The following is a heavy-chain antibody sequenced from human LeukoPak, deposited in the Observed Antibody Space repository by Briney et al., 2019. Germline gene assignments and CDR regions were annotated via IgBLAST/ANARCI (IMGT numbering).Heavy chain of an antibody. CDR1: EYTFPNYW. CDR2: IYPGDSDT. D-gene: IGHD6-25*01. CDR3: ARLQQGLQGDAFSI. J-gene: IGHJ3*02. Sequence: GESLKISCEGSEYTFPNYWIGWVRQMPGKGLEWMGIIYPGDSDTKYSPSFQGQVTISADKSINTAYLQWSSLKASDTAMYYCARLQQGLQGDAFSIWGQGTRVTVSS. V-gene: IGHV5-51*01.